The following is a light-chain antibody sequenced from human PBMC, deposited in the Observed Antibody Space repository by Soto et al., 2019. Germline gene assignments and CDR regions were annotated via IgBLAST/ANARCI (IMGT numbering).Light chain of an antibody. Sequence: QSALTQPAAVSGSPGQSITISCTGTSSDVGGYKYVSWYQQHPGKAPKHMIYEVSNRPSGVSNRFSGSKSGNTASLTISGLQAEDEADYYCSSYTSSSSYVFGTGTKVTVL. V-gene: IGLV2-14*01. J-gene: IGLJ1*01. CDR1: SSDVGGYKY. CDR2: EVS. CDR3: SSYTSSSSYV.